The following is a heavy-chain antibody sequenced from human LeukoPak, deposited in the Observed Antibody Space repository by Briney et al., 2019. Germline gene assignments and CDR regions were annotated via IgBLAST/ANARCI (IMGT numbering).Heavy chain of an antibody. V-gene: IGHV3-21*06. CDR1: GFTFTDYS. J-gene: IGHJ6*03. CDR3: ARDGSGFYLYNYMDV. CDR2: ISTVSTYT. Sequence: PGGSLRLSCAPSGFTFTDYSMNWVRQAPGKGLERVASISTVSTYTFYADSVKGRFSISRDNVRNLLYLQMSSLGAEDTAVYYCARDGSGFYLYNYMDVWGKGTTVTVSS. D-gene: IGHD6-25*01.